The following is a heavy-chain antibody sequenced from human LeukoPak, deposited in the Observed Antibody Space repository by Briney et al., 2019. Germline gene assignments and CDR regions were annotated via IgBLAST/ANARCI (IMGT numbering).Heavy chain of an antibody. V-gene: IGHV3-7*01. CDR1: GFTLSSYW. D-gene: IGHD3-9*01. CDR2: MNQDGSDK. J-gene: IGHJ4*02. CDR3: ARDRVIGWLFHTHYFDY. Sequence: PGGSLRLSCVGSGFTLSSYWMSWVRQAPGKGLEWVANMNQDGSDKNYVDSVKGRFTISRDNAKNSLYLQMNSLRAEDTGVYYCARDRVIGWLFHTHYFDYWGQGTLVTVSS.